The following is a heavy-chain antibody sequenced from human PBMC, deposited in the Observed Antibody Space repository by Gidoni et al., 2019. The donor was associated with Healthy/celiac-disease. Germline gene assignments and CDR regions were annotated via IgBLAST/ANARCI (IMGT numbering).Heavy chain of an antibody. CDR2: IYHSGST. CDR1: GCPISSGGYY. J-gene: IGHJ4*02. CDR3: ARAPAVTTFDY. D-gene: IGHD4-17*01. Sequence: QVQLQESGPGLVMPSQTLSLTCTLSGCPISSGGYYGSWIRQHPGKGLEWIGYIYHSGSTNYNPSRKSRVTISVDKYKNQFSLKLSSVTAADTAVYYCARAPAVTTFDYWGQGTLVTVSS. V-gene: IGHV4-31*03.